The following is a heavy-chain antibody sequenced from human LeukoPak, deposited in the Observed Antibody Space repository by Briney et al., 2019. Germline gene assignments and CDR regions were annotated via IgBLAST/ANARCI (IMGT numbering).Heavy chain of an antibody. V-gene: IGHV1-2*02. D-gene: IGHD6-13*01. Sequence: ASVKVSCTASGYTFTGYYMHWVRQAPGQGLEWMGWINPNSGGTNYAQKFQGRVTMTRDTSISTAYMELSRLRSDDTAVYYCARGGTYSSSWQDSLDYWGQGTLVTVSS. CDR1: GYTFTGYY. CDR2: INPNSGGT. CDR3: ARGGTYSSSWQDSLDY. J-gene: IGHJ4*02.